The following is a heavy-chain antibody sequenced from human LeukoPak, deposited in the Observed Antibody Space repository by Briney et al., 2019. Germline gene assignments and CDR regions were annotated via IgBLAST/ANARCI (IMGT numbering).Heavy chain of an antibody. Sequence: VASVKVSCKASGYTFTSYGISWVRQAPGQGLEWMGWISAYNGNTNYAQKFQGRVTITTDESTSTAYMELSSLRSEDTAVYYCARAVSTAYMDVWGKGTTVTVSS. J-gene: IGHJ6*03. D-gene: IGHD2-2*01. CDR1: GYTFTSYG. CDR2: ISAYNGNT. V-gene: IGHV1-18*01. CDR3: ARAVSTAYMDV.